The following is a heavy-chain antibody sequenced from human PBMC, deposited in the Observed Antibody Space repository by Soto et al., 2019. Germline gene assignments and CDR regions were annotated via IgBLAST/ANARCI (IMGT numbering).Heavy chain of an antibody. CDR2: IYYSGST. CDR1: GGSISSGGYY. CDR3: ARGGQQLVLYYYYYMDV. V-gene: IGHV4-31*03. Sequence: QVQLQESGPGLVKPSQTLSLTCTVSGGSISSGGYYWSWIRQHPGKGLEWIGYIYYSGSTYYNPSLKSRVTISVDTSKNKFSLKLSSVTAADTAVYYCARGGQQLVLYYYYYMDVWGKGTTVTVSS. D-gene: IGHD6-13*01. J-gene: IGHJ6*03.